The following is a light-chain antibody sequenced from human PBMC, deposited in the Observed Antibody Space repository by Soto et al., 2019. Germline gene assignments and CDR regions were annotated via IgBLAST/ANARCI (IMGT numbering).Light chain of an antibody. J-gene: IGKJ1*01. CDR2: GAS. CDR1: QSVSSN. V-gene: IGKV3-15*01. CDR3: QKYNNWPRT. Sequence: EIVMTQSPATLSVSPGERATLSCRASQSVSSNLAWYQQKPGQAPRLLLYGASTRATGIPARYSGRGSGTEFTLTISSLQSEDFAVYYCQKYNNWPRTFGQGTKVEIK.